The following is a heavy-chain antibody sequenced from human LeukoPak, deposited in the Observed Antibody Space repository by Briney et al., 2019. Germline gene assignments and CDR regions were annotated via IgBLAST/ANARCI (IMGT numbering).Heavy chain of an antibody. J-gene: IGHJ6*02. V-gene: IGHV4-59*10. D-gene: IGHD2-2*01. Sequence: SETLSLTCAVYGGSFSGYYWSWIRQPAGKGLEWIGRIYTSGSTNYNPSLKSRVTMSVDTSKSQFSLKLSSVTAADTAVYYCAGSYCSSTSCYGGAVYGMDVWGQGTTVTVSS. CDR1: GGSFSGYY. CDR3: AGSYCSSTSCYGGAVYGMDV. CDR2: IYTSGST.